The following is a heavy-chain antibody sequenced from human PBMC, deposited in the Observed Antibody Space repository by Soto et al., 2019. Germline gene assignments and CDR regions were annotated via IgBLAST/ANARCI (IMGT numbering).Heavy chain of an antibody. CDR1: GYTFTSYD. J-gene: IGHJ3*02. V-gene: IGHV1-8*01. Sequence: ASVKVSCKASGYTFTSYDINWVRQSTGQGLEWMGWMNPNSGNTGYAQKFQGRVTMTRNTSISTAYMELSSLRSEDTAVYYCARGESYGYSDAFDIWGQGTMVTVSS. D-gene: IGHD5-18*01. CDR2: MNPNSGNT. CDR3: ARGESYGYSDAFDI.